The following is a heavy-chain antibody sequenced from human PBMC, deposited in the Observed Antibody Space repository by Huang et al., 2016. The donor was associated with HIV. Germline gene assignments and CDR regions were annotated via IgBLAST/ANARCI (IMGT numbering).Heavy chain of an antibody. CDR1: GFTFGCFG. CDR3: AKDLTYTFGRHFDY. J-gene: IGHJ4*02. Sequence: QVQLVESGGGVVQPGGSLRLSCTASGFTFGCFGMHWVRQAPGKGLEWGAFIRYDGNNYYYADAVRGRFTIARDNSKDTLYLQMNRLRPDDSAVYYCAKDLTYTFGRHFDYWGRGTLVTVSS. V-gene: IGHV3-30*02. D-gene: IGHD3-3*01. CDR2: IRYDGNNY.